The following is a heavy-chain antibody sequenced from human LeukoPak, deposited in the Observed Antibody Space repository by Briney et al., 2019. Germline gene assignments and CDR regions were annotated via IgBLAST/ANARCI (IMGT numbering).Heavy chain of an antibody. D-gene: IGHD3-22*01. Sequence: GASVKVSCKASGYTFTSYGISWVRQAPGQGLEWMGWISAYNGNTNYAQKFQGRVTITTDESTSTAYMELSSLRSEDTAVYYCASTSVGFLSAGAYYYDSSGYSHFGAFDIWGQGTMVTVSS. J-gene: IGHJ3*02. V-gene: IGHV1-18*01. CDR3: ASTSVGFLSAGAYYYDSSGYSHFGAFDI. CDR1: GYTFTSYG. CDR2: ISAYNGNT.